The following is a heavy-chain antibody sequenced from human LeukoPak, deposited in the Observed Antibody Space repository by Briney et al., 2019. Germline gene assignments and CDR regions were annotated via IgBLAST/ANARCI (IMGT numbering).Heavy chain of an antibody. J-gene: IGHJ6*03. CDR1: GFTFSSYA. Sequence: PGGSLRLSCAASGFTFSSYAMSWVRQALGKGLEWVSAISGSGGSTYYADSVKGRFTISRDNSKNTLYLQMNSLRAEDTAVYYCAKLGDWNYYYYMDVWGKGTTVTVSS. D-gene: IGHD2-21*01. CDR3: AKLGDWNYYYYMDV. CDR2: ISGSGGST. V-gene: IGHV3-23*01.